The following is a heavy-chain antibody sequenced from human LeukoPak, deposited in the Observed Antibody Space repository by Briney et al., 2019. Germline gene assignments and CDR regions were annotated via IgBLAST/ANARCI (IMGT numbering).Heavy chain of an antibody. CDR2: INWNGGHI. CDR3: AKDGGAGCSDDWCPPDS. V-gene: IGHV3-9*01. Sequence: GGSLGLSCAASGFNFGGYAMHWVRQAPGKGLEWVSGINWNGGHIAYADSVKGRFTISRDNAKNSLYLHMNNLNAEDTAFYFCAKDGGAGCSDDWCPPDSWGQGTLVTVSS. J-gene: IGHJ4*02. D-gene: IGHD3-9*01. CDR1: GFNFGGYA.